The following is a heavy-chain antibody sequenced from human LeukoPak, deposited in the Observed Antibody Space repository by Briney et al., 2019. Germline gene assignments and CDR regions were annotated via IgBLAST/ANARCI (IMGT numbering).Heavy chain of an antibody. V-gene: IGHV1-24*01. CDR2: FDPEDGET. CDR3: ATSAVQLERRLMDY. D-gene: IGHD1-1*01. Sequence: ASVKVSCKVSGYTLTELSMHWVRQAPGKGLEWMGGFDPEDGETIYAQKFQGRVTMTEDTSTDTAYMELSSLRSEDTAVYYCATSAVQLERRLMDYWGQGTLVTVSS. J-gene: IGHJ4*02. CDR1: GYTLTELS.